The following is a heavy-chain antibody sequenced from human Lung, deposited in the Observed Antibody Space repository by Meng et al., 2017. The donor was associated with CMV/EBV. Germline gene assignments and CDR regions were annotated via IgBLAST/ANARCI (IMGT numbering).Heavy chain of an antibody. V-gene: IGHV3-21*01. CDR3: ATLEQLVWGTSDY. CDR1: GFTFSTYS. CDR2: ISSSSSYI. J-gene: IGHJ4*02. Sequence: GGSLRLXCAASGFTFSTYSMNWVRQAPGKGLEWVSSISSSSSYIYYADSVKGRFTISRDNAKNTLYLQMNSLRAEDTAVYYCATLEQLVWGTSDYWGQGTLVTVSS. D-gene: IGHD3-16*01.